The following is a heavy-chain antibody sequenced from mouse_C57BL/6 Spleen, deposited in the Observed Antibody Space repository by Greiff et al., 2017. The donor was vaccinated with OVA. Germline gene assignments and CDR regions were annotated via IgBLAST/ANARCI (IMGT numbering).Heavy chain of an antibody. CDR2: ISGGGGNT. V-gene: IGHV5-9*01. D-gene: IGHD2-4*01. Sequence: EVHLVESGGGLVKPGGSLKLSCAASGFTFSSYTMSWVRQTPEKRLEWVATISGGGGNTYYPDSVKGRFTISRDNAKNTLYLQMSSLRSEDTALYYCARDDYDRYYAMDYWGQGTSVTVSS. J-gene: IGHJ4*01. CDR3: ARDDYDRYYAMDY. CDR1: GFTFSSYT.